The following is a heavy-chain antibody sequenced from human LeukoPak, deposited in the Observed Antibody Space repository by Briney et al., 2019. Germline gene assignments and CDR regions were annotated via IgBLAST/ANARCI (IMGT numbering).Heavy chain of an antibody. CDR2: LYYSGST. D-gene: IGHD4-11*01. J-gene: IGHJ6*02. Sequence: SETLSLTCTVSGGPISSSTYFWGWIRQPPGKGLEWIGTLYYSGSTYYNPSLKSRVTISVDTSKNQFSLKLNSVTAADTAVYYCSRSVTTSYYYYGMEVWGQGTTVTVSS. CDR3: SRSVTTSYYYYGMEV. CDR1: GGPISSSTYF. V-gene: IGHV4-39*01.